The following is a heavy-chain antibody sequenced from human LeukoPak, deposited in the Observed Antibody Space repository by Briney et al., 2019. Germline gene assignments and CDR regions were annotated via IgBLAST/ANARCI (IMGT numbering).Heavy chain of an antibody. D-gene: IGHD3/OR15-3a*01. CDR2: ISSSSNYI. CDR3: ARGDWTADIDY. J-gene: IGHJ4*02. CDR1: GFTFSSYS. Sequence: GGSLRLSCAASGFTFSSYSMNWLRQAPGKGLEWVSSISSSSNYIYYEASVKGRFPISRDNAKNSLYLQMNSLRAEDTAVYYCARGDWTADIDYWGQGTLVTVSS. V-gene: IGHV3-21*01.